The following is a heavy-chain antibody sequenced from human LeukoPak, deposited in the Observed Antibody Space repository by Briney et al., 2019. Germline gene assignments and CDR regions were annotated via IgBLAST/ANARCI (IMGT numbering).Heavy chain of an antibody. Sequence: ASVKVSCKASGYTFTGYYMHWVRQAPGQGLEWMGWINPNSGGTNYAQKFQGRVNITRDTSIRPAYMELSRLGSDDTAVYYCARDGGRDDILAGWFDYWGQGTLVTVSS. CDR3: ARDGGRDDILAGWFDY. CDR1: GYTFTGYY. J-gene: IGHJ4*02. V-gene: IGHV1-2*02. D-gene: IGHD3-9*01. CDR2: INPNSGGT.